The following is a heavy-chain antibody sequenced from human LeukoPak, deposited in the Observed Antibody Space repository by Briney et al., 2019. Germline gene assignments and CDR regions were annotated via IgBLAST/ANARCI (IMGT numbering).Heavy chain of an antibody. CDR1: GGTFSSYA. J-gene: IGHJ4*02. CDR3: ARGTYYDILTGQYYYYDY. Sequence: ASVKVSCKASGGTFSSYAISWLRQAPGQGLEWMGGIIPIFGTANYAQKFQGRVTITTDESTSTAYMELSSLRSEDTAVYYCARGTYYDILTGQYYYYDYWCQGTLVTVSS. D-gene: IGHD3-9*01. V-gene: IGHV1-69*05. CDR2: IIPIFGTA.